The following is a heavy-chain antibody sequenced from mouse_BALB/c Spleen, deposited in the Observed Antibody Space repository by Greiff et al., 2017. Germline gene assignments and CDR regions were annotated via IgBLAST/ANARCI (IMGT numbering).Heavy chain of an antibody. V-gene: IGHV14-4*02. J-gene: IGHJ4*01. CDR3: NARPGSAMDY. Sequence: EVQLVESGAELVRPGASVKLSCTASGFNIKDYYMHWVKQRPEQGLEWIGWIDPENGDTEYAPKFQGKATMTADTSSNTAYLQLSSLTSEDTAVYYCNARPGSAMDYWGQGTSVTVSS. CDR2: IDPENGDT. CDR1: GFNIKDYY.